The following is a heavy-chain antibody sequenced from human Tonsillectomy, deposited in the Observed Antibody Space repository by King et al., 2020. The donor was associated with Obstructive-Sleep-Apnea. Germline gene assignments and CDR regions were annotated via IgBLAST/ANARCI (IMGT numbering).Heavy chain of an antibody. CDR2: IKTSDITT. V-gene: IGHV1-46*01. CDR1: GYTFTSYY. Sequence: QLVQSGAEVKKPGASVKVSCKASGYTFTSYYIHWVRRAPGQGLEWMGIIKTSDITTSYAQKFRGRVTMTRDTSTSTVYMELTSLRSEDTAVYYCARDRLPYEILIGYYKAGFDYRGQGTLVTVSS. CDR3: ARDRLPYEILIGYYKAGFDY. J-gene: IGHJ4*02. D-gene: IGHD3-9*01.